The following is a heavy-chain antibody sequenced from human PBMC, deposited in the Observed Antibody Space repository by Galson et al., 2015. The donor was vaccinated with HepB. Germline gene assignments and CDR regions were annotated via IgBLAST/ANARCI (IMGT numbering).Heavy chain of an antibody. V-gene: IGHV3-15*01. CDR2: SKSKTDGGTT. J-gene: IGHJ6*02. CDR3: TTVRYCSGGSCYFYGMDV. CDR1: ACTFSIAW. Sequence: SLGHSGAASACTFSIAWMSWVGQAPGEGLESVGRSKSKTDGGTTDYAAPVKARCTISRDDSKNTLYLQMNSLKTEDTAVYHCTTVRYCSGGSCYFYGMDVWGQGTTVAVSS. D-gene: IGHD2-15*01.